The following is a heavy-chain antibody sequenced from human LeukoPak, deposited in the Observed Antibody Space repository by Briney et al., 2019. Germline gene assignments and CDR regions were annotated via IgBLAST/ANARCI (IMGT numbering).Heavy chain of an antibody. D-gene: IGHD4-17*01. CDR3: VRALRTTVTTFWFDP. J-gene: IGHJ5*02. Sequence: ASVKVSCKAAGYTFTSHDINWVRQAAGQGLEWMGWMNPNSDNKAYAQKFQGRVTMTRNTSISTAYVELSSLRSEDTAVYYCVRALRTTVTTFWFDPWGQGTLVTVSS. V-gene: IGHV1-8*01. CDR1: GYTFTSHD. CDR2: MNPNSDNK.